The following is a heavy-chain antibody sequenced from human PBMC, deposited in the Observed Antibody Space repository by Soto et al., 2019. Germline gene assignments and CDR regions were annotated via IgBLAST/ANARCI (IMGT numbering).Heavy chain of an antibody. V-gene: IGHV3-48*02. Sequence: GGSLRLSCAASGFTFSSYSMNWVRQAPGKGLEWVSYISSSSSTIYYADSVKGGFTISRDNAKNSLYLQMNSLRDEDTAVYYCARDQNIGYSGYGMDVWGQGTTVTVSS. CDR2: ISSSSSTI. D-gene: IGHD5-12*01. CDR3: ARDQNIGYSGYGMDV. CDR1: GFTFSSYS. J-gene: IGHJ6*02.